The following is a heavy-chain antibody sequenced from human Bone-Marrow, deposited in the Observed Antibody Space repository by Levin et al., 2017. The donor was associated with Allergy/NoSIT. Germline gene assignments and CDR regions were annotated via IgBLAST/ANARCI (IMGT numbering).Heavy chain of an antibody. J-gene: IGHJ4*02. V-gene: IGHV3-30-3*01. Sequence: GGSLRLSCAASGFTFSSYAMHWVRQAPGKGLEWVAVISYDGSNKYYADSVKGRFTISRDNSKNTLYLQMNSLRAEDTAVYYCARDLEGIPDYWGQGTLVTVSS. CDR3: ARDLEGIPDY. CDR2: ISYDGSNK. D-gene: IGHD6-13*01. CDR1: GFTFSSYA.